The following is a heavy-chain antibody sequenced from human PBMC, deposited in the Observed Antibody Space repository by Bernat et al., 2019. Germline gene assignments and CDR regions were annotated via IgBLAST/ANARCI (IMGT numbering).Heavy chain of an antibody. Sequence: QVQLVQSGSELKKPGASVKVSCKASGYTFTSYAMNWVRQAPGQGLEWMGWINTNTGNPTYAQGFTGRFVFSLDTSVSTAYLQISSLKAEDTAVYYCASPLRFLEWLSPLDYYYDMDVWGKGTTVTVSS. V-gene: IGHV7-4-1*02. CDR3: ASPLRFLEWLSPLDYYYDMDV. CDR1: GYTFTSYA. CDR2: INTNTGNP. J-gene: IGHJ6*03. D-gene: IGHD3-3*01.